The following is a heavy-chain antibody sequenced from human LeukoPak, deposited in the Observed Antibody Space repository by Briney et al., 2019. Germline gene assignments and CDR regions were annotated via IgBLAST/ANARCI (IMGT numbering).Heavy chain of an antibody. D-gene: IGHD3-10*01. Sequence: ASVKVSCKASGYTFTGYYMHWVRQAPGQGLEWVGWINPNSGGTNYAQKFQGRVTMTRDTSISTAYMELSRLRSDDTAVYYCARSMVRGVITAFDIWGQGTMVTVSS. V-gene: IGHV1-2*02. CDR3: ARSMVRGVITAFDI. CDR1: GYTFTGYY. J-gene: IGHJ3*02. CDR2: INPNSGGT.